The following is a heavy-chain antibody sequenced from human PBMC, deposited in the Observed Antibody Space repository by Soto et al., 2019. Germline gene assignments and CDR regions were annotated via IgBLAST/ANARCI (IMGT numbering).Heavy chain of an antibody. Sequence: PGESLKISCKGSGYSFTSYWIGWVRQMPGKGLEWMGIIYPGDSDTRYSPSFQGQVTISADKSISTAYLQWSSLKASDTAMYYCARAVAAAGKRATYYYYMDVWGKGTTVTVSS. CDR1: GYSFTSYW. D-gene: IGHD6-13*01. CDR3: ARAVAAAGKRATYYYYMDV. CDR2: IYPGDSDT. J-gene: IGHJ6*03. V-gene: IGHV5-51*01.